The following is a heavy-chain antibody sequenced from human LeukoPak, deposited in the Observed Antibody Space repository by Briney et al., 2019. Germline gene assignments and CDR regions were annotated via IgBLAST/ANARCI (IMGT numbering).Heavy chain of an antibody. CDR2: INPSGDVR. V-gene: IGHV1-46*01. D-gene: IGHD4-23*01. J-gene: IGHJ5*02. Sequence: ASVKVSCKASGYTFGTHWMHWVRQAPGQGLEWMGIINPSGDVRLYARKFQGRVTVTRDMSTRTVYMELSDLRPEDTAVYYCATDLKGGNSDWFDPWGQGTLVTVSS. CDR3: ATDLKGGNSDWFDP. CDR1: GYTFGTHW.